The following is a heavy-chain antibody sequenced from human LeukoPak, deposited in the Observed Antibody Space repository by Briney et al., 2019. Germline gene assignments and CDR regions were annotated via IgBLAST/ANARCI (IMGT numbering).Heavy chain of an antibody. J-gene: IGHJ4*02. CDR1: GGTFIICA. CDR3: ARGRGAAAGTDY. D-gene: IGHD6-13*01. Sequence: ASVKVSCKASGGTFIICAISWVRHAPGQGLEWMGRIIPIFGTANYAQKFQGRVTITADKSTSTAYMELSSLRSEDTAVYYCARGRGAAAGTDYWGQGTLVTVSS. CDR2: IIPIFGTA. V-gene: IGHV1-69*06.